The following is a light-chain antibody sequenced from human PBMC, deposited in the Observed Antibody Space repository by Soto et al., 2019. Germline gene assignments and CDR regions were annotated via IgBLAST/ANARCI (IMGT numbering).Light chain of an antibody. V-gene: IGKV1-5*03. CDR1: QSISVW. Sequence: DIQMTQSPSTLSASVGDRVTITCRASQSISVWLAWYQQKAGKAPNLLIYKASRLESGVPSRFSGSGSETEFTLTISGLQPGDSATYYCQQCNSYPWTFGQGTKVDIK. CDR3: QQCNSYPWT. J-gene: IGKJ1*01. CDR2: KAS.